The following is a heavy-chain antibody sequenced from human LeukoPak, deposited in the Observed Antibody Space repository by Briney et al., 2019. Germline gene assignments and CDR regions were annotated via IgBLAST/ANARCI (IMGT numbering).Heavy chain of an antibody. CDR1: GYIFSDYY. V-gene: IGHV1-2*02. CDR3: ARLKYDILTDSTD. J-gene: IGHJ4*02. Sequence: ASVKASCKASGYIFSDYYIHWVRQAPGQGLEWMGWINPNSGGTNYAQKFQGRVTKTRDTSITTAYMELSRLRSDDTALYYCARLKYDILTDSTDWGQGTLVTVSS. D-gene: IGHD3-9*01. CDR2: INPNSGGT.